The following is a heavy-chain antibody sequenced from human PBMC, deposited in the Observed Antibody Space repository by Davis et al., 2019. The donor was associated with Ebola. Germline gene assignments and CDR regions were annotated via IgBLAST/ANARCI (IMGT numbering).Heavy chain of an antibody. V-gene: IGHV4-38-2*02. D-gene: IGHD3-22*01. CDR2: IYHSGST. CDR1: GYSISSGYY. CDR3: ARNRQRGGIVVVGDYFDY. J-gene: IGHJ4*02. Sequence: SETLSLTCTVSGYSISSGYYWGWIRQPPGKGLEWIGSIYHSGSTYYNPSLKSRVTISVDTSKNQFSLKLSSVTAADTAVYYCARNRQRGGIVVVGDYFDYWGQGTLVTVSS.